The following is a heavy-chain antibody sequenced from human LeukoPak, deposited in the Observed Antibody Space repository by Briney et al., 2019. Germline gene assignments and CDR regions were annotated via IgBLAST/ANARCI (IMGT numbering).Heavy chain of an antibody. CDR2: IYPSDSDT. CDR3: ARHMNGNYGLH. V-gene: IGHV5-51*01. J-gene: IGHJ4*02. D-gene: IGHD1-7*01. Sequence: GESLEISFEGSGYSFTSYWIGWGRPMPGKGLEWMGIIYPSDSDTRYSPSFQGQVTISADKSISTAYLQWSSLKASDTAMYYCARHMNGNYGLHWGQGTLVTVSS. CDR1: GYSFTSYW.